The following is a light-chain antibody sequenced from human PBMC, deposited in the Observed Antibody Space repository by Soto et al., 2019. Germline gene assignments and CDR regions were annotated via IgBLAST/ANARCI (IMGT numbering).Light chain of an antibody. J-gene: IGKJ1*01. Sequence: EIVLTQSPGPLSLSPGERATLSCRASQSVTSTHLAWHQQKPGHAPRLLIYAASSRATGIPDRFSGSGSGTGFTLTISRLEPEDFAVYYCQQYGSSPWTFGQGTKVEIK. CDR3: QQYGSSPWT. CDR2: AAS. CDR1: QSVTSTH. V-gene: IGKV3-20*01.